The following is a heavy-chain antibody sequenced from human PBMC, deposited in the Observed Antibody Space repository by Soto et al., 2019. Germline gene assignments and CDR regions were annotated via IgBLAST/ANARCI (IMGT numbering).Heavy chain of an antibody. D-gene: IGHD3-16*01. CDR3: ARGSVWGYYYGMDV. Sequence: AASVKVSCKASGYTFTSYDINWVRQATGQGLEWMGWMNPNSGNTGYAQKFQGRVTMTRNTSISTAYMELSSLRSEDTAVYYCARGSVWGYYYGMDVWRQGTTVTVSS. J-gene: IGHJ6*02. CDR1: GYTFTSYD. V-gene: IGHV1-8*01. CDR2: MNPNSGNT.